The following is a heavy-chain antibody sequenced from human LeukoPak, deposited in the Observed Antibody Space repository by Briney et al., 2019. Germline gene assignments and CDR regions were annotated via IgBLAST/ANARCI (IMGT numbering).Heavy chain of an antibody. Sequence: GGSLRLTCAASGFTFSTYWMNWVRQAPGKGLEWVSYISSSSSTIYYADSVKGRFTISRDNAKNSLYLQMNSLRAEDTAVYYCARAYCGGDCYFDYWGQGTLVTVSS. CDR2: ISSSSSTI. D-gene: IGHD2-21*01. CDR1: GFTFSTYW. CDR3: ARAYCGGDCYFDY. V-gene: IGHV3-48*01. J-gene: IGHJ4*02.